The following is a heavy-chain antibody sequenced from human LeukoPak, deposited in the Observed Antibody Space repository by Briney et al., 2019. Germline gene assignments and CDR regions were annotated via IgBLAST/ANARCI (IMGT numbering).Heavy chain of an antibody. D-gene: IGHD3-10*01. J-gene: IGHJ4*02. Sequence: GGSLRLSCAASGFTFSSYGMSWVRQAPGKGLEWVSAISGSGGSTYYADSVKGRFTISRDNSKNTLYLQMNSLRAEDTAVYYCATRITMVRTAPYWGQGTLVTVSS. CDR2: ISGSGGST. CDR1: GFTFSSYG. V-gene: IGHV3-23*01. CDR3: ATRITMVRTAPY.